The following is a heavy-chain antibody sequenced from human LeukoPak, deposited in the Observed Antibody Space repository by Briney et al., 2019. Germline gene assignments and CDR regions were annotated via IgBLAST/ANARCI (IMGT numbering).Heavy chain of an antibody. CDR3: ARDLDYGDAPVTVDY. J-gene: IGHJ4*02. CDR2: IYHSGST. V-gene: IGHV4-38-2*02. CDR1: GYSISSGYY. Sequence: SETLSLTCTVSGYSISSGYYWGWIRQPPGKGLEWIGSIYHSGSTYYNPSLKSQVTISVDTSKNQFSLKLCSVTAADTAVYYCARDLDYGDAPVTVDYWGQGTLVTVSS. D-gene: IGHD4-17*01.